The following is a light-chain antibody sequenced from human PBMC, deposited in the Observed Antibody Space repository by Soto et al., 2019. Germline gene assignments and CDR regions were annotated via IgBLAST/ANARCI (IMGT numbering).Light chain of an antibody. CDR3: QQYFSTPQT. J-gene: IGKJ2*01. V-gene: IGKV4-1*01. Sequence: DIVMTQSPDSLAVSLGERATINCKSSQSVLYSSNNKNYLAWYQQKPGQPPKLLIFWASTRESGVPARFSGSGSGTDFTLTISSLQAEDVALYYCQQYFSTPQTFGQGTKLEIK. CDR2: WAS. CDR1: QSVLYSSNNKNY.